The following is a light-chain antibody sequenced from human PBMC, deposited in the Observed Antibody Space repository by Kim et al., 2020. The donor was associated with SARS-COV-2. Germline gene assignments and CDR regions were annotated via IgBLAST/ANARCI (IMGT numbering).Light chain of an antibody. CDR3: QQFKSFPPT. V-gene: IGKV1-13*02. Sequence: AIQLAQSPSSLSASVGDRVTITCRASQGIGTSLAWYRQRPGKAPQLLMEGTSTLESGVPSGFTGSGSGTDFILTISSLQPEDFATYYCQQFKSFPPTFGHRTKVDIK. CDR1: QGIGTS. J-gene: IGKJ1*01. CDR2: GTS.